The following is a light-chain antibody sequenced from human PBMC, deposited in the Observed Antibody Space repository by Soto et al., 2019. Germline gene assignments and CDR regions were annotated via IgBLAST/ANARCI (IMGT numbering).Light chain of an antibody. CDR3: QQYNTYPWT. CDR2: DAS. J-gene: IGKJ1*01. Sequence: DIPMTQAPATLAASVGNRVTITCRASQSISSWLAWYQVKPGKAPKLLIYDASSLESGVPSRFSGSGSGTEFTLTVSSLQPDDFATYYCQQYNTYPWTFCQGTKVDVK. CDR1: QSISSW. V-gene: IGKV1-5*01.